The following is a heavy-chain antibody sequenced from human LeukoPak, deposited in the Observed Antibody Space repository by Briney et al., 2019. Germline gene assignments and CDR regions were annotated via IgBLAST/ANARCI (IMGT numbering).Heavy chain of an antibody. CDR3: AKADVVVVPAAIAFDI. CDR1: GFTFSSYA. D-gene: IGHD2-2*01. J-gene: IGHJ3*02. Sequence: PGGSLRLSCAASGFTFSSYAMSWVRQAPGKGLEWVSAISGSGGSTYYADSVKGRFIISRDNSKNTLYLQMNSLRAEDTAVYYCAKADVVVVPAAIAFDIWGQGTMVTVSS. V-gene: IGHV3-23*01. CDR2: ISGSGGST.